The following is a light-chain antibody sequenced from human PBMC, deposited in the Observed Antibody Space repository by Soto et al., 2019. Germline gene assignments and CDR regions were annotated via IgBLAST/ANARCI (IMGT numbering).Light chain of an antibody. V-gene: IGLV8-61*01. CDR1: SGSVSTSYY. CDR3: VLYMGRGISV. J-gene: IGLJ2*01. CDR2: STN. Sequence: QTVVTQEPSFSVSPGGTVTLTCGWSSGSVSTSYYPSWYQQTPGQAPRTLIYSTNTRSSGVPDRFSGSILGNKAALTITGAQADDESDYYCVLYMGRGISVCGGGTQLPVL.